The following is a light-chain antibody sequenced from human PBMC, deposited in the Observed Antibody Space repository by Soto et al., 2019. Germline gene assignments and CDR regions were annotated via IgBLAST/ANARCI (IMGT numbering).Light chain of an antibody. Sequence: QSVLTQPASVSGSPGQSITISCTGTSSDVGGYNYVSWYQQHPGKAPKLMIYEVSNRPSGVSNRFSGSKSGNTASLTISGLQAGDEADSYCSSYTSSSPYVFGSGTKVTVL. V-gene: IGLV2-14*01. CDR3: SSYTSSSPYV. CDR2: EVS. CDR1: SSDVGGYNY. J-gene: IGLJ1*01.